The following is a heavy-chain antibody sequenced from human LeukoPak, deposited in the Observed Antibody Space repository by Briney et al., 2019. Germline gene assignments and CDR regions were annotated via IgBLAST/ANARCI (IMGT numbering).Heavy chain of an antibody. CDR3: ARDWSGYSYGYYFDY. J-gene: IGHJ4*02. V-gene: IGHV1-69*05. Sequence: ASVKVSCKASGGTFSSYAISWVRQAPGQGLEWMGRIIPIFGTANYAQKFQGRVTITTDESTSTAYMELSSLRSEDTAAYYCARDWSGYSYGYYFDYWGQGTLVTVSS. CDR2: IIPIFGTA. CDR1: GGTFSSYA. D-gene: IGHD5-18*01.